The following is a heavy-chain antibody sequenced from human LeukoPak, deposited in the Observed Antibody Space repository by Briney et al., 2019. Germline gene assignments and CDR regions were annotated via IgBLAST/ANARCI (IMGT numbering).Heavy chain of an antibody. Sequence: SETLSLTSAVNGGSFSGYYWSWIRQPPGKGLEWIGEINHSGSTNYNPSLKSRVTISVDTSKNQFSLKLSSVTAADTAVYYCARSPSSGVHYYYYYYMDVWGKGTTVTISS. CDR2: INHSGST. J-gene: IGHJ6*03. CDR1: GGSFSGYY. CDR3: ARSPSSGVHYYYYYYMDV. D-gene: IGHD3-22*01. V-gene: IGHV4-34*01.